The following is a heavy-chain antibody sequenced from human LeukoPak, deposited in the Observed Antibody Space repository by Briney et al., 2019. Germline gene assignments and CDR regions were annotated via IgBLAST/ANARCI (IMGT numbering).Heavy chain of an antibody. CDR1: GGSFSGYY. Sequence: SATLSLTCAVAGGSFSGYYWSWIRQPPGKGMEWIGEINHSGTTNYNPSLKSRVTISVDTSKNQFSLKLSSVTAADTAVYYCARGSSYYYYMDVWGKGTTVTVSS. J-gene: IGHJ6*03. CDR3: ARGSSYYYYMDV. CDR2: INHSGTT. V-gene: IGHV4-34*01.